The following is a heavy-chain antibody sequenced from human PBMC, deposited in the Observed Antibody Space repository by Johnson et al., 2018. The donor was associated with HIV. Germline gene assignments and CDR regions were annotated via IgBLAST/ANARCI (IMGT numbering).Heavy chain of an antibody. J-gene: IGHJ3*02. CDR3: ARTGMTTVTTSPDAFDI. Sequence: QVQLVESGGGVVQPGRSLRLSCAASGFTFSSYAMHWVRQAPGKGLEYVSVIYSGGSTYYADSVKGRFTISRDNSKNTLYLQMNSLRAEDTAVYYCARTGMTTVTTSPDAFDIWGQGTMVTVS. D-gene: IGHD4-17*01. CDR2: IYSGGST. V-gene: IGHV3-NL1*01. CDR1: GFTFSSYA.